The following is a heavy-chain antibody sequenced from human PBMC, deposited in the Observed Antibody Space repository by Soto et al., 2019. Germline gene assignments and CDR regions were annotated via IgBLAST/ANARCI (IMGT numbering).Heavy chain of an antibody. CDR2: IDTSGTII. Sequence: EAQLVESGGGSVQPGGSLRLSCAASGFTFSNYEMNWVRQVPGKGLEWVSYIDTSGTIIYYSDSVKGRFTVSRDNVKNSLYLQMNSLRAEDTAVYYCARQVQQVLSNGLRPWGQVTLVTVSS. CDR1: GFTFSNYE. J-gene: IGHJ5*02. CDR3: ARQVQQVLSNGLRP. D-gene: IGHD6-13*01. V-gene: IGHV3-48*03.